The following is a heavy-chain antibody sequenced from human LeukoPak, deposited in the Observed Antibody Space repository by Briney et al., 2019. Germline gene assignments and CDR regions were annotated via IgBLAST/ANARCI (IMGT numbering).Heavy chain of an antibody. D-gene: IGHD3-10*01. Sequence: PSETLSLTCTVSGGSISSGGYYWSWIRQHPGKGLEWIGYISFSGTTYYNPSLKSRVTISIDTSKNQFSLKLSSVTAADTAVYYCARYGSGQPRRWFDPWGQGTLVTVSS. V-gene: IGHV4-30-4*08. CDR3: ARYGSGQPRRWFDP. CDR2: ISFSGTT. CDR1: GGSISSGGYY. J-gene: IGHJ5*02.